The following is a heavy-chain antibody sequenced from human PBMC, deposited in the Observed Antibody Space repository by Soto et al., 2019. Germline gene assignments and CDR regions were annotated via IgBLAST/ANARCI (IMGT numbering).Heavy chain of an antibody. D-gene: IGHD3-22*01. V-gene: IGHV3-23*01. CDR3: AKEWARSSGYYYQGDYFDY. CDR2: ISGSGGST. CDR1: GFTFSGYA. Sequence: PGGSLRLSCAASGFTFSGYAMSWVRQAPGKGLEWVSAISGSGGSTYYADSVKARFTISRDNSKNTLYLQMNSLRAEDTAVYYCAKEWARSSGYYYQGDYFDYWGQGTLVTVSS. J-gene: IGHJ4*02.